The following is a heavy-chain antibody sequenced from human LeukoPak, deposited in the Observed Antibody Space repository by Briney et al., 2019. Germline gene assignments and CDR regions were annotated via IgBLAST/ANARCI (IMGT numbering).Heavy chain of an antibody. CDR3: GASRQYVGAFDI. V-gene: IGHV3-48*03. D-gene: IGHD3-16*01. CDR1: GSTFSSYE. Sequence: GGSLRLSCAASGSTFSSYELYWVRQAPGKGLEWISYISSSSTIIKYADSVRGRFTISRDDARESLYLQMSSLRADDTAIYYCGASRQYVGAFDIWGQGTLVTVSS. J-gene: IGHJ3*02. CDR2: ISSSSTII.